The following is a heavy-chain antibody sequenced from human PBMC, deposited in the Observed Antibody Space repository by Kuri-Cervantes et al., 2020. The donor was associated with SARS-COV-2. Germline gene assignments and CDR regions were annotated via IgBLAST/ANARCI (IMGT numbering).Heavy chain of an antibody. V-gene: IGHV3-30*04. D-gene: IGHD1-26*01. J-gene: IGHJ1*01. CDR2: ISYDGRNK. CDR1: GFTFSSYA. Sequence: GGSLRLSCAASGFTFSSYAMHWVRQAPGKGLEWVAVISYDGRNKYYADSVKGRFTISRDNSKNTLYLQMNSLRAEDTAVYYCARDLAVGATSSEYFQHWGQGTLVTVSS. CDR3: ARDLAVGATSSEYFQH.